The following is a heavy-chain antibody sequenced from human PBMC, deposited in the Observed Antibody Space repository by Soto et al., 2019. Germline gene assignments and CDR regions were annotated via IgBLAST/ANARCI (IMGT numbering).Heavy chain of an antibody. Sequence: PGGSLRLSCAASGFTFSSYAMHWVRQAPGKGLEWVAVISYDGSNKYYADSVKGRFTISRDNSKNTLYLQMNSLRAEDTAVYYCARDRKYSGYDLPGRLYYYYGMDVWGQGTTVTVSS. J-gene: IGHJ6*02. CDR1: GFTFSSYA. V-gene: IGHV3-30-3*01. CDR2: ISYDGSNK. D-gene: IGHD5-12*01. CDR3: ARDRKYSGYDLPGRLYYYYGMDV.